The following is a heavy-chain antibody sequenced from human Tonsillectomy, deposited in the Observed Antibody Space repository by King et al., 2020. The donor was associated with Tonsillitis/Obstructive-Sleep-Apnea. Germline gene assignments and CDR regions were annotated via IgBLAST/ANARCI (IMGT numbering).Heavy chain of an antibody. CDR3: ARGGSMVRGVIIGDAFDI. J-gene: IGHJ3*02. Sequence: VQLVESGGGLVQPGGSLRLSCAASGFTFSSYSMNWVRQAPGKGLEWVSYISSSSSTRYYADSVKGRFTISRDNAKNSLYLQMNSLRDEETAVYYCARGGSMVRGVIIGDAFDIWGQGTMVTVSS. D-gene: IGHD3-10*01. CDR1: GFTFSSYS. CDR2: ISSSSSTR. V-gene: IGHV3-48*02.